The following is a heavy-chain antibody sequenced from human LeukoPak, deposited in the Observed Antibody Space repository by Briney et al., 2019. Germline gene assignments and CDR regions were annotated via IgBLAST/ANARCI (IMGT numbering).Heavy chain of an antibody. CDR2: ISSSSYI. J-gene: IGHJ4*02. CDR1: GFTFSSYS. D-gene: IGHD6-6*01. V-gene: IGHV3-21*01. Sequence: KPGGSLRLSCAASGFTFSSYSMNWVRQAPGKGLEWVSSISSSSYIYYADSVKGRFTISRDNAKNSLYLQMNSLRAEDTAVYYCARYPSIAARQYDYWGQGTLVTVSS. CDR3: ARYPSIAARQYDY.